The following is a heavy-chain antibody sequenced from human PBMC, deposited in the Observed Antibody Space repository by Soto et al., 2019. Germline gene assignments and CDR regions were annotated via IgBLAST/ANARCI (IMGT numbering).Heavy chain of an antibody. V-gene: IGHV3-53*01. Sequence: PGGSLRLSCAASGFTFSNAWMNWVRQAPGKGLEWVSVIYSGGSTYYADSVKGRFTISRDNSKNTLYLQMNSLRAEDTAVYYCARELNDQSNYYYYYGMDVWGKGTTVTVSS. CDR3: ARELNDQSNYYYYYGMDV. CDR1: GFTFSNAW. D-gene: IGHD2-8*01. CDR2: IYSGGST. J-gene: IGHJ6*04.